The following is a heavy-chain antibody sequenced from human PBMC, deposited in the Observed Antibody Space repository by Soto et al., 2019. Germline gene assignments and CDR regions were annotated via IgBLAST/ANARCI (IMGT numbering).Heavy chain of an antibody. CDR1: GDSVSSNSAA. CDR2: TYYRSKWYN. CDR3: ARVPAXLEYYYDSSGQGDAFDI. Sequence: SQTLSLTCAISGDSVSSNSAAWNWIRQSPSRGLEWLGRTYYRSKWYNDYAVSVKSRITINPDTSKNQFSLQLNSVTPEDTAVYYCARVPAXLEYYYDSSGQGDAFDIWGQGTMVTVSS. V-gene: IGHV6-1*01. D-gene: IGHD3-22*01. J-gene: IGHJ3*02.